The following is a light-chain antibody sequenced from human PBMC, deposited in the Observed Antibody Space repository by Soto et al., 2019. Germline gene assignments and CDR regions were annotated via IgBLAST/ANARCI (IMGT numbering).Light chain of an antibody. V-gene: IGLV2-11*01. Sequence: QSVLTQPRSVSGSPGQSVSISCTGTSSDVGRYSYVSLYQQHPGKAPKLMIYDVSERPSGVPDRFSGSKSGNTASLTISGLQAEDEADYYCCSYAGTYTGVFGTGTKVTVL. J-gene: IGLJ1*01. CDR2: DVS. CDR3: CSYAGTYTGV. CDR1: SSDVGRYSY.